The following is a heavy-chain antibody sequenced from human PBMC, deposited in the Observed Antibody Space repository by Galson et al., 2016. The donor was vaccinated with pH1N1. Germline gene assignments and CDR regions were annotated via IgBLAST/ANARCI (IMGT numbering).Heavy chain of an antibody. CDR3: ARVDFGGKLGD. CDR1: GGSFSDYY. Sequence: SETLSLTCTVYGGSFSDYYWSWIRQPPGKGLEWIGEVNPSGSTIYNPSLNSRVIISADTPRNQFSLKLTSVTAADTAVYFCARVDFGGKLGDWGQGTQVTVSS. D-gene: IGHD3-10*01. CDR2: VNPSGST. V-gene: IGHV4-34*01. J-gene: IGHJ4*02.